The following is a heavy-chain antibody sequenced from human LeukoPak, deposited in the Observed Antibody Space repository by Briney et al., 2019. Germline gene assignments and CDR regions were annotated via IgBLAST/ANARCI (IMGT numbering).Heavy chain of an antibody. Sequence: PSETLSLTCAVSGYTISSGCHRGCIRPPPGRRLELTVIISHSGSTYYNPSLKSRVTISVDTSKNTLSLKLSSVTAADTAVYYCARHNLYDSNGDGRYYFDYWGQGTLVTVSS. CDR3: ARHNLYDSNGDGRYYFDY. J-gene: IGHJ4*02. CDR1: GYTISSGCH. V-gene: IGHV4-38-2*01. D-gene: IGHD3-22*01. CDR2: ISHSGST.